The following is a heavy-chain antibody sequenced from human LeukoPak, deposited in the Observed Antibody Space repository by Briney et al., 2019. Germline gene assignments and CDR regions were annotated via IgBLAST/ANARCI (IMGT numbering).Heavy chain of an antibody. CDR3: AKSHAPVVVVPAA. CDR1: GFTFSSFW. D-gene: IGHD2-2*01. J-gene: IGHJ5*02. CDR2: IHQDGSET. V-gene: IGHV3-7*01. Sequence: GGSLRLSCAASGFTFSSFWMSWVRQAPGKGLEWVANIHQDGSETYYVDSVKGRFTISRDNAKSSLYLQMISLRAEDTAVYYCAKSHAPVVVVPAAWGQGTLVTVSS.